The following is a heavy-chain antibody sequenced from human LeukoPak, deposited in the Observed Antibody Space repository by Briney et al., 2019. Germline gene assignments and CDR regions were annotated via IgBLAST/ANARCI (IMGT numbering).Heavy chain of an antibody. D-gene: IGHD3-16*01. J-gene: IGHJ3*02. CDR3: ARDNWGGAFDI. CDR1: GFTFNKYT. V-gene: IGHV3-30*04. CDR2: VLYNGSQK. Sequence: GASLRLSCAASGFTFNKYTMHWVRQAPGKGLEWVAVVLYNGSQKNNADSVKGRFNISRDNSKNMLYLQMNSLRVEDTALYYCARDNWGGAFDIWGQGTMVSVSS.